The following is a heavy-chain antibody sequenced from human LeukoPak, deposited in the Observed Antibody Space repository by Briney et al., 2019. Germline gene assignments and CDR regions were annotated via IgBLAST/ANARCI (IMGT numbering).Heavy chain of an antibody. J-gene: IGHJ5*02. Sequence: GASVKVSCKASGYTFTSYYMHWVRQAPGQGLEWMGWINPHSGDTNYAHKFQGRVTMTRDTSISIAYMELSSLKSDDTAVYYCAREGGSSYGYAYHWGQGTLVTVSS. CDR3: AREGGSSYGYAYH. CDR1: GYTFTSYY. CDR2: INPHSGDT. V-gene: IGHV1-2*07. D-gene: IGHD5-18*01.